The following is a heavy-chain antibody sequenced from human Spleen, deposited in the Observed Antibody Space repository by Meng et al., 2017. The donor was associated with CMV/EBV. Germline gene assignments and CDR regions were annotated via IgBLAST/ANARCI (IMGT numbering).Heavy chain of an antibody. V-gene: IGHV3-53*05. D-gene: IGHD1-26*01. CDR3: PRGEKKWDLQALRGGMDV. Sequence: GESLKISCAASGFIVSSDNMNWVRQSPGKGLEWVSILYIDGSTSYAASVKGRFTISRDNSKNTLYLQMNSLRAEDTAVYYCPRGEKKWDLQALRGGMDVWGQGTTVTVSS. CDR2: LYIDGST. CDR1: GFIVSSDN. J-gene: IGHJ6*02.